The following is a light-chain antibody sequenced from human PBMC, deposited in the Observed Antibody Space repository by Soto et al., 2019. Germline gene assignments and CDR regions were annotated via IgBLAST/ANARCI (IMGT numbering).Light chain of an antibody. CDR2: GAS. V-gene: IGKV1-39*01. CDR1: HTIATY. CDR3: KKFSFSPHI. J-gene: IGKJ2*01. Sequence: EIQMTQSPSSLSASVGETVTLTCRASHTIATYLNWYRQKSGKVPEVLIYGASSLQRGVPARFTGSGYGTVFPLTISILHPEDLATYVCKKFSFSPHIFGRGTKRE.